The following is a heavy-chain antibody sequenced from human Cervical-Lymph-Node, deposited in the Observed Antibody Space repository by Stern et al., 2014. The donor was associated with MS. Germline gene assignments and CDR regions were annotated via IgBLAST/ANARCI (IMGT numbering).Heavy chain of an antibody. D-gene: IGHD2-21*02. V-gene: IGHV2-70*01. J-gene: IGHJ6*02. CDR3: ARIPRGVVTAIDYYGMDV. CDR2: IDWDDDK. Sequence: MQSGPALVKPTQTLTLTCTFSGFSLSTSGMCVSWIRQPPGKALEWLALIDWDDDKYYSTSLKTRLTISKDTSKNQVVLTMTNMDPVDTATYYCARIPRGVVTAIDYYGMDVWGQGTTVTVSS. CDR1: GFSLSTSGMC.